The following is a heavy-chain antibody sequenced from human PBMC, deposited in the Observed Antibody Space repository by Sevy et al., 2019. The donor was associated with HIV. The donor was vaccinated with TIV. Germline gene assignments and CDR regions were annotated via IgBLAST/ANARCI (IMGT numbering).Heavy chain of an antibody. D-gene: IGHD2-21*02. V-gene: IGHV1-24*01. J-gene: IGHJ4*02. Sequence: ASVKVSCKVSGNTLSDLSMHWVRQSPGKGFEWIGGFDPEDGQPQYARKFQGRVTVTQDTSTEDAYMELSSLRSEDTTVYYCASDCYYDSTAHKQDLGGYWGQGTLITVSS. CDR1: GNTLSDLS. CDR3: ASDCYYDSTAHKQDLGGY. CDR2: FDPEDGQP.